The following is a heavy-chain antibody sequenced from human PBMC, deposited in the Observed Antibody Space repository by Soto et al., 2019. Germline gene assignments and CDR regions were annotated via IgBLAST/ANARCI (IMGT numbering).Heavy chain of an antibody. CDR2: IWYDGSNK. D-gene: IGHD5-18*01. V-gene: IGHV3-33*01. J-gene: IGHJ4*02. CDR3: ARDRRGYSYGRYFDY. Sequence: QVQLVESGGGVVQPGRSLRLSCAASGFTLSSYGMHWVRQAPGKGLEWVAVIWYDGSNKYYADSVKGRFTISRDNSKNTLYLQMNSLRAEDTAVYYCARDRRGYSYGRYFDYWGQGTLVTVSS. CDR1: GFTLSSYG.